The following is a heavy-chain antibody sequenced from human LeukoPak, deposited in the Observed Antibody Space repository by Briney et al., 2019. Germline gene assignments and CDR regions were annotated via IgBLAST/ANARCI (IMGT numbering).Heavy chain of an antibody. D-gene: IGHD6-13*01. CDR2: ISAYNGNT. Sequence: ASVKVSCKAFGYSFTSYGISWVRQAPGQGLEWMGWISAYNGNTDYAQKVQGRVTMTTDTSTSTAYMEVRSLRYDDTAVYYCIRDAYSSSYYVYWGQGTLVTVSS. CDR3: IRDAYSSSYYVY. CDR1: GYSFTSYG. J-gene: IGHJ4*02. V-gene: IGHV1-18*01.